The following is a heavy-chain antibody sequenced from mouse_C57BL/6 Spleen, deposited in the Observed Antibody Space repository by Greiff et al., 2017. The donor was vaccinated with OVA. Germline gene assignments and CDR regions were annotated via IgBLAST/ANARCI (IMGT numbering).Heavy chain of an antibody. J-gene: IGHJ2*01. Sequence: VQLQQSGAELVRPGTSVKVSCKASGYAFTNYLIEWVKQRPGQGLEWIGVINPGSGGTNYNEKFKGKATLTADKSSSTAYMQLSSLTSDDSAVFFCARRGSSGDGLNYWGQGTTLTVSS. V-gene: IGHV1-54*01. CDR3: ARRGSSGDGLNY. CDR1: GYAFTNYL. CDR2: INPGSGGT. D-gene: IGHD3-2*02.